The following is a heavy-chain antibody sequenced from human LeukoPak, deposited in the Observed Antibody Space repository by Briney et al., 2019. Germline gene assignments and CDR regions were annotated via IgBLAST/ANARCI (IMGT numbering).Heavy chain of an antibody. Sequence: SETLSLTCTVTGDSSSSVDYYWTWIRQPPGKGLEWLGYNSFSGSSGYNPSLRTRVSISLDTSKNQFSLKLYSVTAADTAVYYCARNSLESIGWLYYDYWGRGTLVTVSS. CDR2: NSFSGSS. CDR1: GDSSSSVDYY. CDR3: ARNSLESIGWLYYDY. J-gene: IGHJ4*02. V-gene: IGHV4-30-4*08. D-gene: IGHD6-19*01.